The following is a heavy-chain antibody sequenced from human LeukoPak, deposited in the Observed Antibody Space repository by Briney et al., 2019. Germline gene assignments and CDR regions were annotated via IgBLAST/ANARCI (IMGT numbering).Heavy chain of an antibody. D-gene: IGHD6-6*01. CDR2: IYPGDSDT. Sequence: GESLKTSCNGSGYSFTSYWIGWVRQMPGKGLEWMGIIYPGDSDTRYSPSFQGQVTISADKSISTAYPQWSSLKASDTAMYYCARAEYWPGDVFDIWGQGTMVTVSS. V-gene: IGHV5-51*01. CDR1: GYSFTSYW. J-gene: IGHJ3*02. CDR3: ARAEYWPGDVFDI.